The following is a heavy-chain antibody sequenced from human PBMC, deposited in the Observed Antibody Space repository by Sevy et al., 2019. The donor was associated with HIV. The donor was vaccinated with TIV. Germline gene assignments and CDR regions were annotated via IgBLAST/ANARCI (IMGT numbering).Heavy chain of an antibody. Sequence: GGSLILSCAASGFAFYEYSMSWIRQAPGKGLEWVATLSFDCGKINYADSVKGRFTISRDNSKNSFYLQMDNLRVEDTALYYCAREGCSRPHDYWGQGTRVTVSS. J-gene: IGHJ4*02. V-gene: IGHV3-23*01. CDR1: GFAFYEYS. D-gene: IGHD2-8*01. CDR3: AREGCSRPHDY. CDR2: LSFDCGKI.